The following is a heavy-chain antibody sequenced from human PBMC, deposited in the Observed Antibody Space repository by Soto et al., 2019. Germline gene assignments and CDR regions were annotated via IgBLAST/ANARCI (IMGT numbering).Heavy chain of an antibody. Sequence: SETLSLTCTVSGGSISSYYWSWIRQPPGKGLEWIGYIYYSGSTNYNPSLKSRVTISVDTSKNQFSLKLSSVTAADTAVYYCARLIQLWHPFDYWGQGTLVTVSS. V-gene: IGHV4-59*08. J-gene: IGHJ4*02. CDR2: IYYSGST. CDR3: ARLIQLWHPFDY. CDR1: GGSISSYY. D-gene: IGHD5-18*01.